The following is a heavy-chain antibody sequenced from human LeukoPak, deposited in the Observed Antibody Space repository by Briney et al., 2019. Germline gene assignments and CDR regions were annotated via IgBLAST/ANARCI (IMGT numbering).Heavy chain of an antibody. J-gene: IGHJ4*02. CDR1: GYTFTTYA. CDR3: ARARGCNGGNCYSEY. V-gene: IGHV7-4-1*01. Sequence: GASVKVSCKASGYTFTTYAMNWVRQAPGQGLEWMGWINTNTGNPTYAQGFTGRFVFSLDTSVSTADLQIYSLQSEDTAVYYCARARGCNGGNCYSEYWGQGTLVTVAS. CDR2: INTNTGNP. D-gene: IGHD2-21*02.